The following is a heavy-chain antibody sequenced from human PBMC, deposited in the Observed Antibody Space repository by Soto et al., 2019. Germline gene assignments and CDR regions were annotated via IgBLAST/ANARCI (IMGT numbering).Heavy chain of an antibody. CDR3: ARGSGVAAPGDLDP. CDR2: IYHSGST. V-gene: IGHV4-30-2*01. Sequence: PSETLSLTCAVSGGSISSDSQSWTWIRQPPGKGLEGIGYIYHSGSTYFNPSLKSRITMSVDKSKNQFSLKLNSVTAADTAVYYCARGSGVAAPGDLDPWGQGTLVTVSS. CDR1: GGSISSDSQS. D-gene: IGHD3-3*01. J-gene: IGHJ5*02.